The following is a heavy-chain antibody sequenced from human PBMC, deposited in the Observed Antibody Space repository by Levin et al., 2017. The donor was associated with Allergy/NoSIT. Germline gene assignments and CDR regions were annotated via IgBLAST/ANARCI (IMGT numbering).Heavy chain of an antibody. V-gene: IGHV2-70*17. J-gene: IGHJ4*02. CDR1: GFSLTTRGMC. CDR3: ARTLKVGATNYFDQ. Sequence: SGPTLVKPTQTLTLTCTFSGFSLTTRGMCVSWIRQPPGKALEWLARIDWDDDEFYDTSLRTRLTISKDTSKNQVVLTMTDMDPEDTATYYCARTLKVGATNYFDQWGQGTLVTVSS. CDR2: IDWDDDE. D-gene: IGHD1-26*01.